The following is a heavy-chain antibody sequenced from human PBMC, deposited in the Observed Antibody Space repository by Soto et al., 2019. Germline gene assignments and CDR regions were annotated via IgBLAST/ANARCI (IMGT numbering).Heavy chain of an antibody. CDR1: GFTLSGYA. CDR2: ISSNGVGT. Sequence: EVQLAESGGGLAQPGGSLRLSCAASGFTLSGYAMDWVRQAPGKGREYVSGISSNGVGTYYANSVQGRFTISRDNSKNTVYLQMGSLRPEDRAVYYCARRARPDFYYLDVWGKGTTVTVSS. D-gene: IGHD6-6*01. CDR3: ARRARPDFYYLDV. V-gene: IGHV3-64*01. J-gene: IGHJ6*03.